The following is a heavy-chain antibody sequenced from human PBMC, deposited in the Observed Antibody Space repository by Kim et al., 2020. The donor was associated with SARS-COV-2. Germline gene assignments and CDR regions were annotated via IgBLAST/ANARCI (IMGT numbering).Heavy chain of an antibody. CDR2: IYSGGSST. V-gene: IGHV3-23*03. D-gene: IGHD6-19*01. J-gene: IGHJ4*02. CDR1: GFTFSSYA. CDR3: AKAPPDIAVAGNARPYYFDY. Sequence: GGSLRLSCAASGFTFSSYAMSWVRQAPGKGLEWVSVIYSGGSSTYYADSVKGRFTISRDNSKNTLYLQMNSLRAEDTAVYYCAKAPPDIAVAGNARPYYFDYWGQGTLVTVSS.